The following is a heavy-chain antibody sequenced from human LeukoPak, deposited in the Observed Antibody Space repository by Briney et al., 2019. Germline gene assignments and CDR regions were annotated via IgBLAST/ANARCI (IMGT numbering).Heavy chain of an antibody. D-gene: IGHD3-22*01. V-gene: IGHV1-8*01. Sequence: ASVKVSCKASGYTFTSYDINWVRQATGQGLEWMGWMNPNSGNTGYAQKFRGRVTMTRNTSISTAYMELSSLRSEDTAVYYCARFSDYYDSSGYGSDYWGQGTLVTVSS. CDR3: ARFSDYYDSSGYGSDY. J-gene: IGHJ4*02. CDR2: MNPNSGNT. CDR1: GYTFTSYD.